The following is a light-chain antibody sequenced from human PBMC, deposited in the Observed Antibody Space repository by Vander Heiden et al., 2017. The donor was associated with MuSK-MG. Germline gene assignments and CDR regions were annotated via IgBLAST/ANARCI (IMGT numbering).Light chain of an antibody. CDR1: QSVSST. J-gene: IGKJ1*01. Sequence: ELVLTRSPATLSVSPGESATLSCRASQSVSSTLAWYQQKPGQAPRLLIYGASTRATGIPARFSGSGSGTEFTLTISSLQSEDFAVYYCQQENNWPQTFGQGTKVEIK. CDR2: GAS. V-gene: IGKV3-15*01. CDR3: QQENNWPQT.